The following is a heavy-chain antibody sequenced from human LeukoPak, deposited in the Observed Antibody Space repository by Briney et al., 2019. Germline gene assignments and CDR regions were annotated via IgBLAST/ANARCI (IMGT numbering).Heavy chain of an antibody. D-gene: IGHD2-2*02. CDR3: ARGRGYCSSTSCYNYYYYMDV. Sequence: PSETLSLTCAVYGGSFSGYYWSWLRQPPGKGLEWIGEINHSGSTNYNPSLKSRVTISVDTSKNQFSLKLSSVTAADTAVYYCARGRGYCSSTSCYNYYYYMDVWGKGTTVTVSS. CDR2: INHSGST. CDR1: GGSFSGYY. V-gene: IGHV4-34*01. J-gene: IGHJ6*03.